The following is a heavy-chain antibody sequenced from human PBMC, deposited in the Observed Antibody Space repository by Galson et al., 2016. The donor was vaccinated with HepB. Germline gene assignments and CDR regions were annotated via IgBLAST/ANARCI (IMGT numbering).Heavy chain of an antibody. D-gene: IGHD3-16*02. CDR3: ARGNYVWGYYRYTLDY. Sequence: SLRLSCAASGFTFDDYGMNWVRQAPGKGLEWVSGLNWNGGSTAYADSVKGRFTISRDNAKNSLYLQMNSLGAEDTALYYCARGNYVWGYYRYTLDYWGQGTLVTVSS. V-gene: IGHV3-20*04. CDR2: LNWNGGST. CDR1: GFTFDDYG. J-gene: IGHJ4*02.